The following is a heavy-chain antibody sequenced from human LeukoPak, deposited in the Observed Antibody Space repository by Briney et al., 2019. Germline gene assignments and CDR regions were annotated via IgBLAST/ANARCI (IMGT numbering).Heavy chain of an antibody. D-gene: IGHD3-9*01. CDR1: GGSMNSYY. J-gene: IGHJ4*02. CDR3: ARHVWLQPFDY. V-gene: IGHV4-59*08. Sequence: SEALSLTCSVSGGSMNSYYWSWIRQSPGKGLEWIGYIYYSGSTNYNPSLKSRVTISVDTSKNQFSLKLSSVTAADTAVYYCARHVWLQPFDYWGQGTLVTVSS. CDR2: IYYSGST.